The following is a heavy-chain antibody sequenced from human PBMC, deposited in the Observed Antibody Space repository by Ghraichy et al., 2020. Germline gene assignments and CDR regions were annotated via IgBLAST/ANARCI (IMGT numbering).Heavy chain of an antibody. CDR3: AHRRQQMYDY. Sequence: SGPTLVKPTQTLRLTCTFSGFSLSISEEGVGWIRQPPGKALEWLAFIYWDDDKRYSPSLSSRLTITKDTSKNQVVLTLSNMDPVDTATYYCAHRRQQMYDYWGQGTLVTVSS. D-gene: IGHD6-13*01. V-gene: IGHV2-5*02. CDR2: IYWDDDK. J-gene: IGHJ4*02. CDR1: GFSLSISEEG.